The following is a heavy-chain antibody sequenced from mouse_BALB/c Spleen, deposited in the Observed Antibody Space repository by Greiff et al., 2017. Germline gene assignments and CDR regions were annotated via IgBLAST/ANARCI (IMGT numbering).Heavy chain of an antibody. CDR1: GFTFTDYY. D-gene: IGHD1-1*01. Sequence: EVQGVESGGGLVQPGGSLRLSCATSGFTFTDYYMSWVRQPPGKALEWLGFIRNKANGYTTEYSASVKGRFTISRDNSQSILYLQMNTLRAEDSATYYCARDLTTVVAPFAYWGQGTLVTVSA. CDR3: ARDLTTVVAPFAY. J-gene: IGHJ3*01. V-gene: IGHV7-3*02. CDR2: IRNKANGYTT.